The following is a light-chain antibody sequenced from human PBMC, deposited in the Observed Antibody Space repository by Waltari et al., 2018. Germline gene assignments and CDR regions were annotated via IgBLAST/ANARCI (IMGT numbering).Light chain of an antibody. CDR2: KAS. V-gene: IGKV1-9*01. CDR3: QQRNNYPLT. J-gene: IGKJ4*01. Sequence: IQLTQSPSSLSAPVGDRVTITCRASQGISSYLAWYQQKPGKAPKLLIYKASTLQSGVPSRFSGSGSGTEFTLTISSLQPEDFAVYFCQQRNNYPLTFGGGTKVEIK. CDR1: QGISSY.